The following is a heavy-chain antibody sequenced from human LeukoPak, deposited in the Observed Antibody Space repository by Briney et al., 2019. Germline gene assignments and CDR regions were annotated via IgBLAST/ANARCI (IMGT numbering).Heavy chain of an antibody. CDR3: ARDGGELLTRYFDY. V-gene: IGHV3-7*01. J-gene: IGHJ4*02. D-gene: IGHD3-10*01. CDR1: GFTFSSYW. Sequence: PGGSLRLSCAASGFTFSSYWMCWVRQAPGKGLEWVANIKQDGSEKYYVDSVKGRFTISRDNAKNSLYLQMNSLRAEDTAVYYCARDGGELLTRYFDYWGQGTLVTVSS. CDR2: IKQDGSEK.